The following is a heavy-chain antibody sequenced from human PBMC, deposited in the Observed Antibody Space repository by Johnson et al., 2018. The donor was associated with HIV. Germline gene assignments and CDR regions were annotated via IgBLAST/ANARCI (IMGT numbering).Heavy chain of an antibody. CDR2: ISWNSGSI. Sequence: VQLVESGGGLVQPGRSLRLSCAASGFTFDDYAMHWVRQAPGKGLEWVSGISWNSGSIGYADSVKGRFTISRDNAKNSLYLQMNSLRAEDTALYYCASEYSSSSQPNAFDIWGQGTMVTVSS. J-gene: IGHJ3*02. CDR1: GFTFDDYA. CDR3: ASEYSSSSQPNAFDI. D-gene: IGHD6-6*01. V-gene: IGHV3-9*01.